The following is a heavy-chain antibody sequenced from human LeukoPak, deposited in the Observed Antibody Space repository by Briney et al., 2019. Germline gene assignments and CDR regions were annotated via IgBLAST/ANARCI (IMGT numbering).Heavy chain of an antibody. CDR1: GFAFNTYA. V-gene: IGHV3-33*01. CDR3: AREIFGSGGYPDF. J-gene: IGHJ4*02. Sequence: GRSLRLSCAASGFAFNTYAMHWVRQAPGQGLEWVALIWHDGSHKFYSNSVRGQFTISRDNSKNTVSLQMNNLRPEDTAVYYCAREIFGSGGYPDFWGQGTLVTVSS. D-gene: IGHD3-10*01. CDR2: IWHDGSHK.